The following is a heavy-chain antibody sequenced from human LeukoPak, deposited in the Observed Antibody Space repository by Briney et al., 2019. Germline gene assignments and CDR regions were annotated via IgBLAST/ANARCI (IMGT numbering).Heavy chain of an antibody. CDR1: GFTFSSYW. CDR2: INSDGSST. D-gene: IGHD2-2*01. J-gene: IGHJ6*03. V-gene: IGHV3-74*01. CDR3: ARDHCSSTSCYGRGGYYYYYYMDV. Sequence: EGSLRLSCAASGFTFSSYWMHWVRQAPGKGLVWVSRINSDGSSTSYADSVKGRFTISRDNAKNTLYLQMNSLRAEDTAVYYCARDHCSSTSCYGRGGYYYYYYMDVWGKGTTVTVSS.